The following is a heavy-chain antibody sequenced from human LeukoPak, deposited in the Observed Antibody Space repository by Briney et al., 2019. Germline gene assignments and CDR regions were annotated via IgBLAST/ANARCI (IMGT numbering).Heavy chain of an antibody. J-gene: IGHJ5*02. D-gene: IGHD6-13*01. CDR1: GGSISSYY. V-gene: IGHV4-59*01. Sequence: SETLSLTCTVPGGSISSYYWSWIRQPPGKGLEWIGYIYYSGSTNYNPSLKSRVTISVDTSKNQFSLKLSSVTAADTAVYYCARERIIAAAGRYWFDPWGQGTPVTVSS. CDR3: ARERIIAAAGRYWFDP. CDR2: IYYSGST.